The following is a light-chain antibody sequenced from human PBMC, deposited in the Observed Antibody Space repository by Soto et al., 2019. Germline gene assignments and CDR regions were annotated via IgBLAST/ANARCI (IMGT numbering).Light chain of an antibody. CDR3: QQYNNWPPWT. Sequence: EVVMTQSPATLSLSPGEIATLACRASQSVSSSVAWYQQKPGQAPRLLMYGTSTRATGVPARFSGSGSGTEFTLTISSLQSEDFAVYFCQQYNNWPPWTFGQGTKVDIK. CDR2: GTS. J-gene: IGKJ1*01. V-gene: IGKV3-15*01. CDR1: QSVSSS.